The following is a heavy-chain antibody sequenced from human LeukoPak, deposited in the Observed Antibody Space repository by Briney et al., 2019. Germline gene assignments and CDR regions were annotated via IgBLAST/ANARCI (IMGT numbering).Heavy chain of an antibody. CDR1: GYTFTGYY. J-gene: IGHJ3*02. V-gene: IGHV1-2*02. D-gene: IGHD3-16*02. CDR2: INPNSGGT. CDR3: ARKSRRDYVWGSYPPDAFDI. Sequence: ASVKVSCKASGYTFTGYYMHWVRQAPGQGLEWMGWINPNSGGTNYAQKFQGRVTMTRDTSISTAYMELSRLRSDDTAVYYCARKSRRDYVWGSYPPDAFDIWGQGTLVTVSS.